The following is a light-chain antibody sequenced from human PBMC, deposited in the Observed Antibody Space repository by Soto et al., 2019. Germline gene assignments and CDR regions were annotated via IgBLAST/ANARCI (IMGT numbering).Light chain of an antibody. CDR2: DVS. Sequence: QSALTQPASVSGSPGQSITISCTGTSNDIGGYNYVSWYQHHPGKAPKLIIYDVSNRPSGVSSRFSGSKSGNTASLTISGLQAEDEADYYCASYTSRSPVVFGGGTKLTVL. CDR1: SNDIGGYNY. V-gene: IGLV2-14*03. J-gene: IGLJ2*01. CDR3: ASYTSRSPVV.